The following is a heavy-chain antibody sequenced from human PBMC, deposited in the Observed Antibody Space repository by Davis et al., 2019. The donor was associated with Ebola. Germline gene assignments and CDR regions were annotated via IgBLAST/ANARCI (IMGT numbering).Heavy chain of an antibody. V-gene: IGHV1-2*02. J-gene: IGHJ4*02. D-gene: IGHD1-26*01. CDR2: VHPNTGGT. Sequence: APVKVSCKAPGYIFTGYHIHWVRHAPGQGREWMGWVHPNTGGTKYAPKFQGRGTTTTDTSISTAYMDQRSLRTDNTAVFFCVRQFHGREFNYWGQGTLVTVSS. CDR1: GYIFTGYH. CDR3: VRQFHGREFNY.